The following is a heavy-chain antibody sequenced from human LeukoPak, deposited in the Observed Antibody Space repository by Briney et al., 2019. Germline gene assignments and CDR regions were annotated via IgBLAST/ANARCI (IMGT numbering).Heavy chain of an antibody. CDR3: ARESYGDYDGDAFDI. V-gene: IGHV3-53*04. D-gene: IGHD4-17*01. CDR2: IYSGGST. Sequence: GGSLRLSCAAAGFTVSSNYMSWVRQAPGKGLEWVSVIYSGGSTYYADSVKGRFSISRHNSKTTLYLQMNSLRAEDTAVYYCARESYGDYDGDAFDIWGQGTMVTVSS. J-gene: IGHJ3*02. CDR1: GFTVSSNY.